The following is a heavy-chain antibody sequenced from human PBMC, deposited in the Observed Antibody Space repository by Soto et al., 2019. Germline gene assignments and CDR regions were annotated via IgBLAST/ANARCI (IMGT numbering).Heavy chain of an antibody. Sequence: GGSLRLSCTTSGFSFGYYAIHWVRQAPGKGLEWVALIGYDGYDKTYADSVKGRLTISRDESKNTVYLRMNRLRADDAAVYYCAKDQDITTPGGYLDHWGPGTLVTVSS. V-gene: IGHV3-30*02. J-gene: IGHJ4*02. CDR2: IGYDGYDK. D-gene: IGHD1-1*01. CDR1: GFSFGYYA. CDR3: AKDQDITTPGGYLDH.